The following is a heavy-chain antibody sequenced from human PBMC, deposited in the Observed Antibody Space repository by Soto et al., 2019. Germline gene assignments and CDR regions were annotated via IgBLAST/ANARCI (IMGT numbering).Heavy chain of an antibody. CDR1: GSTFSSYA. D-gene: IGHD2-15*01. V-gene: IGHV3-23*01. CDR2: VSIGGST. J-gene: IGHJ4*02. CDR3: AQRRGAGGHFDY. Sequence: DVQLLESGGGLVQPEGSLRLSCAASGSTFSSYAMGWVRQGPGKGLEWVAVVSIGGSTHYADSVRGRFTISRDNSKNTLSLQMNSLTAEDTAVYFCAQRRGAGGHFDYWGQGALVTV.